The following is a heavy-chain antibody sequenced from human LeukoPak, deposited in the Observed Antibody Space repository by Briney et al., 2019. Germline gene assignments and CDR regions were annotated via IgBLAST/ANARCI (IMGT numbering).Heavy chain of an antibody. J-gene: IGHJ2*01. Sequence: SETLSLTCAVSGGSISSGGYYWSWIRQHPGKGLEWIGYIYYSGSTYYNPSLKSRVTISVDTSKNQFSLKLSSVTAADTAVYYCARVFGELLSYWYFDLWGRGTLVTVSS. CDR2: IYYSGST. D-gene: IGHD3-10*02. CDR1: GGSISSGGYY. CDR3: ARVFGELLSYWYFDL. V-gene: IGHV4-31*11.